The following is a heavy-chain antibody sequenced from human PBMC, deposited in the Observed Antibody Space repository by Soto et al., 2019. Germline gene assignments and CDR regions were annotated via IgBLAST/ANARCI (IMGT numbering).Heavy chain of an antibody. CDR2: ISGSGDRT. J-gene: IGHJ4*02. D-gene: IGHD1-26*01. CDR1: GFTFSSYA. CDR3: AKDRRPYSGRYCFFDY. Sequence: EVQLLDSGGGLVQPGGSLRLSCAASGFTFSSYAMSWVRQAPGKGLEWVSGISGSGDRTYNADPAKGRFTISRDNSKNTLYLQMNGLRAEETAVYYCAKDRRPYSGRYCFFDYWGQGTLVTVSS. V-gene: IGHV3-23*01.